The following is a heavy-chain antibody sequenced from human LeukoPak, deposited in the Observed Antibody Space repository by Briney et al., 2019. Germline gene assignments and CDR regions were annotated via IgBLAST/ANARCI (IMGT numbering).Heavy chain of an antibody. Sequence: SQTLSLTCAISGDSLSSNSATWNWIRQSPSRGLEWLGRTYYRSNWYNDYALSVKSRITFIPDTSKNQFSLQLNSVTPEDTAVYYCARFGVSDYYFDHWGQGTLVTVSS. J-gene: IGHJ4*02. CDR2: TYYRSNWYN. CDR1: GDSLSSNSAT. D-gene: IGHD2-8*01. V-gene: IGHV6-1*01. CDR3: ARFGVSDYYFDH.